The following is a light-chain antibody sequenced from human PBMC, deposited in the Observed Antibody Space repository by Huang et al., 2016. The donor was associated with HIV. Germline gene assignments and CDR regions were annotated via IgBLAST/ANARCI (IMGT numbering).Light chain of an antibody. V-gene: IGKV1-8*01. CDR3: QQYYSYRT. CDR1: QDSNNF. CDR2: AAS. Sequence: AIRMTQSPSSLSASTGDRVNITCRASQDSNNFLAWYQQKPGKAPNLLIYAASILETGVPSRCSGSGSGTEFNLSISCLQSEDFATYYCQQYYSYRTFGQGTQVEIK. J-gene: IGKJ1*01.